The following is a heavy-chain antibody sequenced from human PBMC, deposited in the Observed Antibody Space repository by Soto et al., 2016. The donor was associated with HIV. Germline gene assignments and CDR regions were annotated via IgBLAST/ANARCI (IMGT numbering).Heavy chain of an antibody. V-gene: IGHV4-61*01. CDR3: ARDTARTMISGRLDV. CDR1: GDSVSSDSHY. Sequence: QVQLQESGPGLVKPSETLTLTCTVSGDSVSSDSHYWSWVRQPPGKGLEWLGYIYYTGSTYYNPSLKSRVTISVDTSKNQFSLKLNSVTAADTAKYYCARDTARTMISGRLDVWGPGGPRVTVSS. D-gene: IGHD1-1*01. CDR2: IYYTGST. J-gene: IGHJ6*01.